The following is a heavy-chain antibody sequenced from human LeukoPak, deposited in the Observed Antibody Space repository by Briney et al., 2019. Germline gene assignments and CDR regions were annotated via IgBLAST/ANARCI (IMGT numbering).Heavy chain of an antibody. CDR3: ARRVYCSSTSCYTRGAFDI. CDR2: IYPGDSDT. J-gene: IGHJ3*02. D-gene: IGHD2-2*02. CDR1: GYSFTSYW. Sequence: GESLKISCKGSGYSFTSYWIGWVRQMPGKGLGWMGIIYPGDSDTRYSPSFQGQVTISADKSISTAYLQWSSLKASDTAMYYCARRVYCSSTSCYTRGAFDIWGQGTMVTVFS. V-gene: IGHV5-51*01.